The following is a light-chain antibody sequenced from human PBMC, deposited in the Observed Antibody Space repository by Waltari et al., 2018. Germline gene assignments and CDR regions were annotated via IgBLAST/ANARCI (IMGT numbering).Light chain of an antibody. V-gene: IGKV4-1*01. CDR2: WTS. Sequence: DIVLTQSPDSLAVSLGEMATINCKLNQNILYSSDQKNYLAWYQQKAGQPPKLLSYWTSTRESGVPDRFSGSVSGTDFTLTISSLQAGDVAVYYCQQYYGIPFTFGPGTKVEIK. CDR1: QNILYSSDQKNY. J-gene: IGKJ3*01. CDR3: QQYYGIPFT.